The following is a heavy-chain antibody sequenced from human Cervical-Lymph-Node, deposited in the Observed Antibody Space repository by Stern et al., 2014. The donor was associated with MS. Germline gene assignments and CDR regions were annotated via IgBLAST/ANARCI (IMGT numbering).Heavy chain of an antibody. CDR1: GFTFSSYD. D-gene: IGHD1-14*01. CDR2: IGTAGDT. Sequence: EVQLVESGGGLVQPGGSLRLSCAASGFTFSSYDMHWVRQATGKGLEWVSTIGTAGDTYYPGSVKGRFTISRENAQNSLYLQMNSLRAGDTAVYYCARNRHGYYYYGMDVWGQGTTVTVSS. V-gene: IGHV3-13*01. CDR3: ARNRHGYYYYGMDV. J-gene: IGHJ6*02.